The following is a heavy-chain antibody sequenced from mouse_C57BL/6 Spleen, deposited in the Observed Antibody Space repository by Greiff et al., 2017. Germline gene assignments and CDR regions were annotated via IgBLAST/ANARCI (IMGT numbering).Heavy chain of an antibody. CDR3: SRRSTGTLYAMDY. D-gene: IGHD4-1*01. CDR2: INPNNGGT. CDR1: GYTFTDYN. Sequence: VQLQQSGPELVKPGASVKIPCKASGYTFTDYNMDWVKQSHGKSLEWIGDINPNNGGTIYNQKFKGKDTLTVDKSSSTAYMELRSLTSEYTAVYYCSRRSTGTLYAMDYWGQGTSVTVSS. J-gene: IGHJ4*01. V-gene: IGHV1-18*01.